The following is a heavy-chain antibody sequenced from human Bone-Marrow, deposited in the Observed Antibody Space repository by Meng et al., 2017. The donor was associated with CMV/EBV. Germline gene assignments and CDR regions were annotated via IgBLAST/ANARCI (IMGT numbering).Heavy chain of an antibody. J-gene: IGHJ2*01. CDR1: FSSYD. CDR3: AREKTEKRAMGTSAYWYFDL. CDR2: IGTAGDT. V-gene: IGHV3-13*01. Sequence: FSSYDMHWVRQDTGKGLEWVSAIGTAGDTYYPGSVKGRFTISRENAKNSLYLQMNSLRAGDTAVYYCAREKTEKRAMGTSAYWYFDLWGRGTLVTVSS. D-gene: IGHD7-27*01.